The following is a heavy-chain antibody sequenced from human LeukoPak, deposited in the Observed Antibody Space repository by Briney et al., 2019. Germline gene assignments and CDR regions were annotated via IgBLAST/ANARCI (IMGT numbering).Heavy chain of an antibody. V-gene: IGHV4-39*07. CDR3: ARDPKSAVAADWFDP. J-gene: IGHJ5*01. D-gene: IGHD6-19*01. CDR2: IYYSGIT. CDR1: GVPISSISHY. Sequence: KPSETLSLICTVSGVPISSISHYWGWIRQPPGEGLEWIGGIYYSGITYYNPSLKSRVTISIDTSKNQFSLELSSVTAADTAVYYCARDPKSAVAADWFDPWGQGTLVTVSS.